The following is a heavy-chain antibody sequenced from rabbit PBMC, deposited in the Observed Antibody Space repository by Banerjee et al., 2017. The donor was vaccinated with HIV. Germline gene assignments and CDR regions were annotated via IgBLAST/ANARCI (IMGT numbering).Heavy chain of an antibody. CDR1: GFDFSSYY. J-gene: IGHJ4*01. CDR3: ARGYDDYGDYPNYFNL. D-gene: IGHD2-1*01. V-gene: IGHV1S7*01. CDR2: IYVGKGST. Sequence: QLKETGGGLVQPGGSLTLSCKASGFDFSSYYMSWVRQAPGKGLEWIGIIYVGKGSTDYASWVNGRFTISSDNAQNTVDLQMTSLTAADTATYFCARGYDDYGDYPNYFNLWGPGTLVTVS.